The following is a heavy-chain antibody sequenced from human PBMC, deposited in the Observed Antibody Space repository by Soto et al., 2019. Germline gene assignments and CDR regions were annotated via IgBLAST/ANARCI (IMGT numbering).Heavy chain of an antibody. J-gene: IGHJ4*02. CDR3: ARYMVNVRYFDY. CDR1: GFTFSSYA. Sequence: GGSLRLSCAASGFTFSSYAMHWVRQAPGKGLEWVAVISYDGSNKYYADSVKGRFTISRDNSKNTLYLQMNSLRAEDTAVYYCARYMVNVRYFDYWGQGTLVTVSS. D-gene: IGHD3-10*02. V-gene: IGHV3-30-3*01. CDR2: ISYDGSNK.